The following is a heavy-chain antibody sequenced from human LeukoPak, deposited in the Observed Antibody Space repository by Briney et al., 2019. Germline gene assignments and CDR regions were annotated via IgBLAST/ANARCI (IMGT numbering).Heavy chain of an antibody. J-gene: IGHJ6*02. D-gene: IGHD3-3*01. Sequence: PSETLSLTCAVYGGSFSGYYWSWIRQPPGKGLEWIGEINHSGSTNYNPSLKSRVTLSVDTSKNQFSLKLSSVTAADTAVYYCAATLESGDVWGQGTTVTVSS. CDR3: AATLESGDV. CDR2: INHSGST. CDR1: GGSFSGYY. V-gene: IGHV4-34*01.